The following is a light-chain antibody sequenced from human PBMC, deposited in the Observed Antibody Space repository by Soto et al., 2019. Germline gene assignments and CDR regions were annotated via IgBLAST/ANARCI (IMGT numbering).Light chain of an antibody. CDR3: QSYNDWPFA. CDR2: GVS. J-gene: IGKJ2*01. Sequence: DIVLTQSPATLSVSPGDRVTLSCRASESLFGFLAWYQQKPGQAPRLLMYGVSTRATGIPARFSGGGSATHFTLTTSSLQSEDSAFYFCQSYNDWPFASGLGTRLEI. CDR1: ESLFGF. V-gene: IGKV3-15*01.